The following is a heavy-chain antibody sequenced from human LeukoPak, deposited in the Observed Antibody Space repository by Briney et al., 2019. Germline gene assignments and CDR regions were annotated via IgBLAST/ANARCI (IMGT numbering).Heavy chain of an antibody. J-gene: IGHJ4*02. CDR2: IWYDGSNK. V-gene: IGHV3-33*01. CDR1: GFTFSSYG. CDR3: ARGSASVLLWFGELLSNEYYFDY. Sequence: PGGSLRLSCAASGFTFSSYGMHWVRQAPGKGLEWVAVIWYDGSNKYYADSVKGRFTISRDNSKNTLYLQMNSLRAEDTAVYYCARGSASVLLWFGELLSNEYYFDYWSQGTLVTVSS. D-gene: IGHD3-10*01.